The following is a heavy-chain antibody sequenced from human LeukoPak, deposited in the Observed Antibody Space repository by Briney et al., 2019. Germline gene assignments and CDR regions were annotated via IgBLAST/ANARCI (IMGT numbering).Heavy chain of an antibody. CDR3: AGSYGGTYYDFWSGYIRGYGMDV. V-gene: IGHV3-23*01. D-gene: IGHD3-3*01. CDR1: RFTFSSCA. Sequence: GGSLRLSCAASRFTFSSCAMSWVRQAPGKGLEWVSAITGSGGNTFYADSVKGRFTISRDNAKNSLYLQMNSLRAEDTAVYYCAGSYGGTYYDFWSGYIRGYGMDVWGQGTTVTVSS. CDR2: ITGSGGNT. J-gene: IGHJ6*02.